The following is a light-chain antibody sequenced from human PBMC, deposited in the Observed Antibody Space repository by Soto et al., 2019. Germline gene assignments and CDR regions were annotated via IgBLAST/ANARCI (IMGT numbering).Light chain of an antibody. CDR2: GAS. J-gene: IGKJ1*01. Sequence: ETVLTQSPGTLSLSPGERATLSCRASQDIRSNYLAWYRQTPGQAPRLLIYGASKRASGIADRFSGSGSGADFPLIISRLEPEDFALYYCQQYDSSPWTFGQKTKVEI. CDR1: QDIRSNY. CDR3: QQYDSSPWT. V-gene: IGKV3-20*01.